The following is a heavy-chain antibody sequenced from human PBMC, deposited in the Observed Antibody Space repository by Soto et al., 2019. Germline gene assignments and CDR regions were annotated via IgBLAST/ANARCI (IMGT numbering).Heavy chain of an antibody. D-gene: IGHD3-3*01. CDR2: IYNSGSN. CDR1: GGSISSGDYY. V-gene: IGHV4-30-4*01. J-gene: IGHJ4*02. Sequence: QVQLQESGPGLVKPSQTLSLTCTVSGGSISSGDYYWSWIRQPPGKGLEWVGYIYNSGSNYYNPSLKSHVTISVDTSNNQFYLKISSVTDADTAVYYCARESLDFWSGYPAGAPDYWGQGTMVTVSS. CDR3: ARESLDFWSGYPAGAPDY.